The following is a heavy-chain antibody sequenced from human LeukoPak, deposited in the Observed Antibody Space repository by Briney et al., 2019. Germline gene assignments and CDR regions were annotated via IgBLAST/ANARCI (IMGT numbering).Heavy chain of an antibody. V-gene: IGHV3-74*03. CDR2: IKNDETTA. J-gene: IGHJ4*02. CDR3: ITVFKGTSLPDY. Sequence: GGSLRLSCVVSGFTITNNWMYWVRQAPGRGLVWVSRIKNDETTAVYADSVRGRFTISRDNAKNTLYLQMDSLRVEDTAVYYCITVFKGTSLPDYWVRGTLVTVYS. CDR1: GFTITNNW. D-gene: IGHD3-10*01.